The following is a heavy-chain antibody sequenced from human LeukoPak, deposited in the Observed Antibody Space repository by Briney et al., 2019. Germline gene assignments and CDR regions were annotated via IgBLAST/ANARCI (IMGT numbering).Heavy chain of an antibody. CDR1: GYAFTDYY. V-gene: IGHV1-46*01. J-gene: IGHJ4*02. D-gene: IGHD3-22*01. Sequence: ASVKVSCKASGYAFTDYYMHWVRQAPGQGLEWMGIINPSGGSTSYAQKFQGGVTMTRDMSTSTVYMELSSLRSEDTAVYYCARGGRSRYDSSGYIFDYWGQGTLVTVSS. CDR3: ARGGRSRYDSSGYIFDY. CDR2: INPSGGST.